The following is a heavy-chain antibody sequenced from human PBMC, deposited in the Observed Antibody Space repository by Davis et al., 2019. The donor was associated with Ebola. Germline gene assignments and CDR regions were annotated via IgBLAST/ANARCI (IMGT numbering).Heavy chain of an antibody. CDR3: ARDSPLSSSSGWFDP. D-gene: IGHD6-6*01. CDR2: ISSNGGST. Sequence: GESLKISCSASGFTFSSYAMHWVRQAPGKGLEYVSAISSNGGSTYYADSVKGRFTISRDNSKNTLYLQMNSLRAEDTAVYYCARDSPLSSSSGWFDPWGQGTLVTVSS. CDR1: GFTFSSYA. V-gene: IGHV3-64*04. J-gene: IGHJ5*02.